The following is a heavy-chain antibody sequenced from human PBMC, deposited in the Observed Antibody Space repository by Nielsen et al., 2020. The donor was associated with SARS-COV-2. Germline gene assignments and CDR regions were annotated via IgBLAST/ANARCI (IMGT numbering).Heavy chain of an antibody. CDR3: ARAERVLRMDV. D-gene: IGHD4/OR15-4a*01. J-gene: IGHJ6*02. Sequence: ASVKVSCKASGYTFTSYDINWVRQATGQRLEWMGWINAGNGNTKYSQKFQGRVTITRDTSASTAYMELSSLRSEDTAVYYCARAERVLRMDVWGQGTTVTVSS. CDR2: INAGNGNT. V-gene: IGHV1-3*01. CDR1: GYTFTSYD.